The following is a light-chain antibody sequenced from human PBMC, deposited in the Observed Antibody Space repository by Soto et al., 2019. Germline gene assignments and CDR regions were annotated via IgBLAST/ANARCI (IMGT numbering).Light chain of an antibody. CDR2: DAS. Sequence: DIQMTQSPSSLSASVGDRVTITCRASQTISTYLNWYQQKPGKAPRLLIYDASSLLSGVPSRFSGSGSGTDFTLTISSLQPEDFATYYCQQYDSYPLTFGGGTKVDIK. CDR1: QTISTY. V-gene: IGKV1-39*01. CDR3: QQYDSYPLT. J-gene: IGKJ4*01.